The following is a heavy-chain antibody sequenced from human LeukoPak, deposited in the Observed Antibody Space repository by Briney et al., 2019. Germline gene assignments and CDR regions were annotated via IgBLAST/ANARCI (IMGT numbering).Heavy chain of an antibody. CDR2: IKQDGSEK. D-gene: IGHD1-26*01. J-gene: IGHJ6*03. CDR1: GFTFDDYG. Sequence: GGSLRLSCEASGFTFDDYGMSWVRQAPGKGLEWVANIKQDGSEKYYVDSVKGRFTISRDNAKNSLYLQMNSLRAEDTAVYYCARGEDFPYYYMDVWGKGTTVTVSS. V-gene: IGHV3-7*01. CDR3: ARGEDFPYYYMDV.